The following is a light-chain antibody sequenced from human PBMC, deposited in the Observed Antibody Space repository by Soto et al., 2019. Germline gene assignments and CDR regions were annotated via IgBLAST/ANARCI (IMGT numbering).Light chain of an antibody. V-gene: IGLV2-14*01. CDR2: DVS. Sequence: SALTQPASVSGSPGQSITLSCTGTSSDVGGYNYVSWYQQHPGKAPKLMIYDVSNRPSGVSNRFSGSKSGNTASLTISGLQAEDEADYYCSSYTSSSTSRYVFGTGTKLTVL. CDR1: SSDVGGYNY. J-gene: IGLJ1*01. CDR3: SSYTSSSTSRYV.